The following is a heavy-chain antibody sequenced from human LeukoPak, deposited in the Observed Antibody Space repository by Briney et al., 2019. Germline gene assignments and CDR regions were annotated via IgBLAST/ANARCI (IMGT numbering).Heavy chain of an antibody. CDR2: INPNSGGA. CDR3: ARTRYFDWYSAFDI. J-gene: IGHJ3*02. D-gene: IGHD3-9*01. CDR1: GYTFTVYY. V-gene: IGHV1-2*02. Sequence: ASVKLSCKASGYTFTVYYMHWVRQAPGPGLEWMGWINPNSGGANYAQKFQGRVTMTRDTSISTAYMDLSRLRSDDTAVYYCARTRYFDWYSAFDIWGQGTMVTVSS.